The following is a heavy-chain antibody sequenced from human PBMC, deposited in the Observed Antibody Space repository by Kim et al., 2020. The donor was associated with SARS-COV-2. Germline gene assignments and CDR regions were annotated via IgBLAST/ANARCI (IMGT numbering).Heavy chain of an antibody. CDR1: GFTFSSYS. J-gene: IGHJ3*02. CDR3: ARGAYYDSSGSSAFDI. V-gene: IGHV3-21*01. CDR2: ISSSSSYI. Sequence: GGSLRLSCAASGFTFSSYSMNWVRQAPGKGLEWVSSISSSSSYIYYADSVKGRFTISRDNAKNSLYLQMNSLRAEDTAVYYCARGAYYDSSGSSAFDIWGQGTMVTVSS. D-gene: IGHD3-22*01.